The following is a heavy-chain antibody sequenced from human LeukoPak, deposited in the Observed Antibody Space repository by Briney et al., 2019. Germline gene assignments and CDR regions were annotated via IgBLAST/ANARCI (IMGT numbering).Heavy chain of an antibody. V-gene: IGHV3-30*02. J-gene: IGHJ2*01. CDR1: GFTFSSYG. D-gene: IGHD1-26*01. Sequence: GGSLRLSCAASGFTFSSYGMHWVRQAPGKGLGWVAFIRYDGSNKYYADSVKGRFTISRDNSKNTLYLQMNSLRAEDTAVYYCAKDAEGSGSYYGWYFDLWGRGTLVTVSS. CDR3: AKDAEGSGSYYGWYFDL. CDR2: IRYDGSNK.